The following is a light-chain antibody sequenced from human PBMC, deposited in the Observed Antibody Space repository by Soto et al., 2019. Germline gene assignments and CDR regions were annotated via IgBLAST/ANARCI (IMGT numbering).Light chain of an antibody. CDR2: AAS. J-gene: IGKJ5*01. CDR3: QQSFSTPIT. V-gene: IGKV1-39*01. CDR1: QSISSY. Sequence: DIQMTQSPSSLSASVGDRVTISCRAGQSISSYFNWYQQKPGKAPNLLIYAASSLQSGVPSRFSGSGSGTDFTLTISSLQPEDIGTYYCQQSFSTPITFGQGTRLEIK.